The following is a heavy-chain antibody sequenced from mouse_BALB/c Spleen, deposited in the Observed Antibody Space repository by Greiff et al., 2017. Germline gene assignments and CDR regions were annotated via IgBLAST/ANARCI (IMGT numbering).Heavy chain of an antibody. V-gene: IGHV2-6-7*01. Sequence: QVQLKESGPGLVAPSQSLSITCTVSGFSLTGYGINWVRQPPGKGLEWLGMIWGDGSTDYNSALKSRLSISTDNSKSQVFLKMNRLQTDDTARYYCARDPGYGYNYYAMDYWGQGTSVTVSS. CDR3: ARDPGYGYNYYAMDY. CDR2: IWGDGST. D-gene: IGHD1-2*01. J-gene: IGHJ4*01. CDR1: GFSLTGYG.